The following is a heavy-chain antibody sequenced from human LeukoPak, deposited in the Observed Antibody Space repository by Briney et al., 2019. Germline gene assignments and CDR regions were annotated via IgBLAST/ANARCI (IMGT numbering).Heavy chain of an antibody. CDR2: IKQDGSDK. CDR1: GFTFTKYW. Sequence: GDSLRLSCAASGFTFTKYWMTWVRQAPGKGLEWVGNIKQDGSDKNYMDSVKGRFTISRDNTKNSLYLQMNSLRAEDTAVYYCARSDDDAFDIWGQGTMVTVSS. V-gene: IGHV3-7*01. CDR3: ARSDDDAFDI. J-gene: IGHJ3*02.